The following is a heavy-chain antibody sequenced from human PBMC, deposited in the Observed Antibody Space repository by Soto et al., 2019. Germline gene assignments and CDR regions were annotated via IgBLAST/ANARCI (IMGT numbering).Heavy chain of an antibody. CDR2: ISYDGSNK. V-gene: IGHV3-30-3*01. D-gene: IGHD3-22*01. J-gene: IGHJ4*02. CDR1: GFTFSTFA. CDR3: ARDPAGGSGHYYLFDY. Sequence: GGSLRLSCAASGFTFSTFAMHWVRQAPGKGLDWVAVISYDGSNKYYADSVRGRFTVSRDNSKNTLSLQMNSLRGEDTAVYYCARDPAGGSGHYYLFDYWGQGTLVTVSS.